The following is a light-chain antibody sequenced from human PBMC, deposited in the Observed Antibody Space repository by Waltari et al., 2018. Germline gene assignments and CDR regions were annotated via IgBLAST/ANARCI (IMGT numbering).Light chain of an antibody. Sequence: EVVLTQSPATLSLSPGDTATLSCRASQGVSMYLAWYQHRPGQGPRLLIYDATNRATGIPARFGGSGSGTDFTLTISSLDPEDFAVDFCQQRSNWPMTFGGGTKVEIK. J-gene: IGKJ4*01. CDR1: QGVSMY. V-gene: IGKV3-11*01. CDR3: QQRSNWPMT. CDR2: DAT.